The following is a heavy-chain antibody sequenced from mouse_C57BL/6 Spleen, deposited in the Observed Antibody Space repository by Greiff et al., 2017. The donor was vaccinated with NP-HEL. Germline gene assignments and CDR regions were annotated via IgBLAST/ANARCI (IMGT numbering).Heavy chain of an antibody. Sequence: EVKLQESGPGLVKPSQSLSLTCSVTGYSITSGYYWNWIRQFPGNKLEWMGYISYDGSNNYNPSLKNRISITRDTSKNQFFLKLNSVTTEDTATYYCARASAWFAYWGQRTLVTVSA. CDR3: ARASAWFAY. CDR1: GYSITSGYY. CDR2: ISYDGSN. D-gene: IGHD3-1*01. J-gene: IGHJ3*01. V-gene: IGHV3-6*01.